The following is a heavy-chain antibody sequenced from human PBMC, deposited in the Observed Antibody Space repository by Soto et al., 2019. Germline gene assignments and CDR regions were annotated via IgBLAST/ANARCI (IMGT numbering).Heavy chain of an antibody. V-gene: IGHV3-23*01. CDR2: ISGSGGSA. CDR3: AKVDGVAVAGTVAFDY. CDR1: GFTFSNYA. J-gene: IGHJ4*02. D-gene: IGHD6-19*01. Sequence: GESLKISCAASGFTFSNYAMAWVRQAPGKGLEWVSAISGSGGSAHHADSVKGRFTISRDNSKNTLYLQMNSLRADDTAIYYCAKVDGVAVAGTVAFDYWGQGALVTVSS.